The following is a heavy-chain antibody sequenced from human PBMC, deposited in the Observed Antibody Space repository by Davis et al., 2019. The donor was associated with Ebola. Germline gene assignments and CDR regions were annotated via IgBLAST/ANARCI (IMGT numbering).Heavy chain of an antibody. V-gene: IGHV4-59*01. Sequence: SETLSLTCSVSGASISSYYWSWIRQAPGKGLEWIAFIYNTASTNQNPSLQSRVTISIDTPNKHISLKLSSVTAADTAVYYCARGRLLEWPPTFYGLDVWGKGTTVTVSS. CDR1: GASISSYY. CDR3: ARGRLLEWPPTFYGLDV. D-gene: IGHD3-3*01. CDR2: IYNTAST. J-gene: IGHJ6*04.